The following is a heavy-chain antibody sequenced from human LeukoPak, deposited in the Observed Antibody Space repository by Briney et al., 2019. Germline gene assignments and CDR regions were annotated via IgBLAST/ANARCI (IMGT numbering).Heavy chain of an antibody. CDR3: ARDKRILRFLEWFSPLDY. CDR1: GFTFSSYW. Sequence: PGGSLRLSCAASGFTFSSYWMTWVRQAPGKGPEWVANIKQDGSEKYYVDSVKGRFTISRDNTKNSLYLQMNSLRAEDTAVYYCARDKRILRFLEWFSPLDYWGQGTLVTVSS. V-gene: IGHV3-7*01. CDR2: IKQDGSEK. D-gene: IGHD3-3*01. J-gene: IGHJ4*02.